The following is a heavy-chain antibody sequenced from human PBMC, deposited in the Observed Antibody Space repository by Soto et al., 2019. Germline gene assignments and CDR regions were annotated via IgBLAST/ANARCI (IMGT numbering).Heavy chain of an antibody. D-gene: IGHD3-10*01. CDR1: GYTFTSYD. J-gene: IGHJ4*02. V-gene: IGHV1-8*01. Sequence: QVQLVQSGAEVKKPGASVKVSCKASGYTFTSYDINWLRQATGQGLEGMGWMNPNSGNTDYAQKFQARVIMTRNTSISTAYMELSSLRSEDTAVYYCARESMVRGVDYWGQGTLVTVSS. CDR3: ARESMVRGVDY. CDR2: MNPNSGNT.